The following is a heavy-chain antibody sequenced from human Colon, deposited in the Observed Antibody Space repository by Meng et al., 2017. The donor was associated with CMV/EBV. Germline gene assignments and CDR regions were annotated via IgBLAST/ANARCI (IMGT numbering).Heavy chain of an antibody. CDR1: GFTIHRHG. D-gene: IGHD6-25*01. V-gene: IGHV3-33*01. CDR2: ISSDGSQK. J-gene: IGHJ4*02. Sequence: LKISCTLSGFTIHRHGMHWVRQAPGKGLEWVATISSDGSQKHFADSVKGRFTISRDNSKNTQFLEMNSLRDEDTAVYFCATGGGTEAAAAGVFDFWGQGTLVTVSS. CDR3: ATGGGTEAAAAGVFDF.